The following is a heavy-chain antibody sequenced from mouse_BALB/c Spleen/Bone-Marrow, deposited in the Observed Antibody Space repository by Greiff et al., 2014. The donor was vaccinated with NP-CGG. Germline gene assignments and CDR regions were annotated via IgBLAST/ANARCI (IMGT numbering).Heavy chain of an antibody. CDR2: ISSGGSYI. Sequence: EVMLVESGGGLVKPGGTLKLSCAASGFTFSGYAMSWVRQSPEKRLEWVATISSGGSYIHYPDSVKGRFTTSRDNAKNTLYLQMSSLRSEDTAIYYCARPDPWFAYWGQGTLVTVSA. CDR3: ARPDPWFAY. CDR1: GFTFSGYA. V-gene: IGHV5-9-1*01. J-gene: IGHJ3*01.